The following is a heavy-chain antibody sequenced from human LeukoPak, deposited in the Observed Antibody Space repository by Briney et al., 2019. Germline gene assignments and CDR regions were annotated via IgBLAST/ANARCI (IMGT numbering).Heavy chain of an antibody. Sequence: PSESLSLTCTASGCSISSSSYYWGWLRPPPGQGLEWIGSIYYSGSTYYNPSLKSRVTISVDTSKNQFSLKLSSVTAADAAVYYCAREVTPYDAFDIWGQGTMVTVSS. D-gene: IGHD2-21*02. J-gene: IGHJ3*02. CDR2: IYYSGST. V-gene: IGHV4-39*07. CDR3: AREVTPYDAFDI. CDR1: GCSISSSSYY.